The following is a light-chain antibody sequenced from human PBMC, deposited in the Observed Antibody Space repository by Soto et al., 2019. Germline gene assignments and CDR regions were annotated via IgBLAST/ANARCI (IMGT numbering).Light chain of an antibody. CDR1: QSVSSN. CDR2: GAS. J-gene: IGKJ4*01. CDR3: QQYNNWLST. Sequence: EIVMTQSPATLSVSPGERATLSCRASQSVSSNLAWYQQNPGQAPRLLIYGASTRATAIPARFSGSGSGTEFTLTISSLQSEDFAVYYCQQYNNWLSTFGGGTKVEIK. V-gene: IGKV3-15*01.